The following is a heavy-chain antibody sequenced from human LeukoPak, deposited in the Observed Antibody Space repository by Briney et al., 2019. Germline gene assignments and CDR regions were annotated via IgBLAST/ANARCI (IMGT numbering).Heavy chain of an antibody. V-gene: IGHV3-30-3*01. CDR2: ISYDGTNK. CDR1: GFTFSCYA. Sequence: GGSLRLSCAASGFTFSCYAMHWVRQAQGNGLEWVAVISYDGTNKYYADSVKGRFTISRDNSKNTLYLQMNSLRAEDTAVYYCARDSYGMDVWGQGTTVTVSS. J-gene: IGHJ6*02. CDR3: ARDSYGMDV.